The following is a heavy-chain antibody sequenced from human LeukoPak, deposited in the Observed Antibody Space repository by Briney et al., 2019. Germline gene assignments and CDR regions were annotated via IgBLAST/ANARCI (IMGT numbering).Heavy chain of an antibody. J-gene: IGHJ5*02. D-gene: IGHD5-24*01. CDR3: ARASDPWLQLT. CDR2: IKQDGSEN. V-gene: IGHV3-7*05. Sequence: PWGSLRLSCAASGFTFSNYWMIWVRQAPGKGLEWVGNIKQDGSENRYADSVRGRFSISRDNAQTSLYLQMNSLRAEDTAVYYCARASDPWLQLTWGQGTLVTVSS. CDR1: GFTFSNYW.